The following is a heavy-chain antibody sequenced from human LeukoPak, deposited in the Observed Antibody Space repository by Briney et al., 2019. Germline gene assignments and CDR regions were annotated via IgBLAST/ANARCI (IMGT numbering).Heavy chain of an antibody. J-gene: IGHJ4*02. CDR3: ARVWGSGSYFLGRLDY. CDR1: GFTFSSYS. D-gene: IGHD3-10*01. Sequence: GGSLRLSCAAPGFTFSSYSMNWVRQAPGKGLEWVSYISSSGNTIYYADSVKGRFTISRDNAKNSLYLQMNSLRDEDTALYYCARVWGSGSYFLGRLDYWGQGTLVTVSS. V-gene: IGHV3-48*02. CDR2: ISSSGNTI.